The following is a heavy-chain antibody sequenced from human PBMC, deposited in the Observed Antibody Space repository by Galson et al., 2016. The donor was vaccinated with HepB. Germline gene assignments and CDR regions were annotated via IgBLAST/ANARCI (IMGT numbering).Heavy chain of an antibody. CDR3: ARGYYYESSAYDKYEGSKEYFEY. D-gene: IGHD3-22*01. J-gene: IGHJ4*02. CDR2: ISDDGSQK. Sequence: SLRLSCAASGLTFRGYGMHWVRQAPGKGLEWVAIISDDGSQKYYADSVKGRFTISRDNSKNTVSLQMNSLRPEDTGVYYCARGYYYESSAYDKYEGSKEYFEYWGQGTLGTVSS. CDR1: GLTFRGYG. V-gene: IGHV3-30*03.